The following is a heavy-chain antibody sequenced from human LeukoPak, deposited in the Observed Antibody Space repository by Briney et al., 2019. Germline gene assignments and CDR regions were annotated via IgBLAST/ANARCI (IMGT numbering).Heavy chain of an antibody. J-gene: IGHJ2*01. D-gene: IGHD6-19*01. CDR2: VSYLGNDK. CDR3: AKPGYSSGWYTRYWYFDL. CDR1: GFTFNKYA. V-gene: IGHV3-30-3*01. Sequence: PGRSLRLSCAASGFTFNKYAMHWVRQAPGKGLEWVAVVSYLGNDKFYADSVKGRFTISRDNSKNSLYLQMNSLRTEDTALYYCAKPGYSSGWYTRYWYFDLWGRGTLVTVSS.